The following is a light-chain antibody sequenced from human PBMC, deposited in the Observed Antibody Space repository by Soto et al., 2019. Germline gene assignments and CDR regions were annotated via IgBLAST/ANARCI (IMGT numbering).Light chain of an antibody. J-gene: IGKJ2*01. CDR3: QQYAAHPQFT. V-gene: IGKV1-5*03. Sequence: DILMTQSPSTVSASVGDRVAITCRASQSISTSLAWYQQKPGKAPRLLIYRASSLEEGVPTRFSGSGSGTAFTLTIGGLQPDDFAIYYCQQYAAHPQFTFGQGTKLEI. CDR2: RAS. CDR1: QSISTS.